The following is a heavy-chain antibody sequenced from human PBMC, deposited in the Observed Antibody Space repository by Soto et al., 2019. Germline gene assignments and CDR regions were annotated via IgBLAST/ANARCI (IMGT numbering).Heavy chain of an antibody. D-gene: IGHD6-19*01. V-gene: IGHV3-30*19. CDR2: IHVAMIY. Sequence: QVHLVESGGDVVQPGKSLRLSCAASGFTFSAFGMHWVRQAPGKGLEWVAGIHVAMIYNYADSVKGRFTISRDNTKTTVHLQMDSLSAEDTAVYFCARDWLGHYFAYWGQGTLVTVSA. CDR3: ARDWLGHYFAY. CDR1: GFTFSAFG. J-gene: IGHJ4*02.